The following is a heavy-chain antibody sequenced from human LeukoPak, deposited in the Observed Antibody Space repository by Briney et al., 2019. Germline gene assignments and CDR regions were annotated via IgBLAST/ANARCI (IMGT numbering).Heavy chain of an antibody. V-gene: IGHV4-59*01. CDR2: IYYSGST. D-gene: IGHD3-10*01. CDR1: GGSISSYY. Sequence: SETLSLTCTVSGGSISSYYWSWIRQPPGKGLEWIGYIYYSGSTNYNPSLKNRVTISVDTSKNQFSLNLTSVTAADTAVYYCARDRPGILANWFDPWGQGTLVTVSS. J-gene: IGHJ5*02. CDR3: ARDRPGILANWFDP.